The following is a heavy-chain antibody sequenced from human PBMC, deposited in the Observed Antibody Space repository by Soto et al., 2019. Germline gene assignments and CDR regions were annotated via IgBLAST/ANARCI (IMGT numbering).Heavy chain of an antibody. CDR2: ISGSGGST. Sequence: EVQLLESGGGLVQPGGSLRLSCAASGFTFSSYAMSWVRQAPGKGLEWVSAISGSGGSTYYADSVKGRFTISRDNSKNTLSLQMDSPKAEDTAVYYFAEDGVGDIFRDWYFDLWGRGTLVTVSS. D-gene: IGHD3-9*01. J-gene: IGHJ2*01. V-gene: IGHV3-23*01. CDR3: AEDGVGDIFRDWYFDL. CDR1: GFTFSSYA.